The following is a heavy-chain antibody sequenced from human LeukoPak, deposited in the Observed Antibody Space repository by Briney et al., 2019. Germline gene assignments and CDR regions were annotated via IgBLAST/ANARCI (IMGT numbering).Heavy chain of an antibody. CDR1: GDSVSSNSAA. Sequence: SQTLSLTCAISGDSVSSNSAAWNWIRQSPSKGLEWLGRTYYRSKWYYDYAVSVKSRITINPDTSKNQFYLQLNSVTPEDTAVYYCARGPLDTVGVVTAIGGGYFDQWGQGSLVTVSS. CDR2: TYYRSKWYY. V-gene: IGHV6-1*01. J-gene: IGHJ4*02. CDR3: ARGPLDTVGVVTAIGGGYFDQ. D-gene: IGHD2-21*02.